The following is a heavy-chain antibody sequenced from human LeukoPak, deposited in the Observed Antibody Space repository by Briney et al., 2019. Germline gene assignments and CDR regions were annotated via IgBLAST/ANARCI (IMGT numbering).Heavy chain of an antibody. CDR2: IKSKTDGGTT. J-gene: IGHJ4*02. Sequence: GSLRLSCAASGFSFSNAWMSWVRQAPGKGLEWVGRIKSKTDGGTTEYAAPVKGRLNISRDNSKNTLYLQMNSLKTEDTAVYYCATDSSSSSYCWGQGTLVTVSS. CDR3: ATDSSSSSYC. D-gene: IGHD6-6*01. CDR1: GFSFSNAW. V-gene: IGHV3-15*01.